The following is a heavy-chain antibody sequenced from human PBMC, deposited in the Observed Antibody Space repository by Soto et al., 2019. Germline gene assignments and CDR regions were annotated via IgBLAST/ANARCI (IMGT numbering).Heavy chain of an antibody. CDR2: FYDSGST. J-gene: IGHJ6*02. Sequence: SETLSLTCTVSGGSVSSGSFYWSWIRRPPGKGLEWIGYFYDSGSTNYNPSLRSRVTMSVDTSKNQFSLKLSSVTAADTAVYYCAASAPPATNYYYAMDVWGQGTTVTVSS. V-gene: IGHV4-61*01. CDR1: GGSVSSGSFY. CDR3: AASAPPATNYYYAMDV. D-gene: IGHD5-12*01.